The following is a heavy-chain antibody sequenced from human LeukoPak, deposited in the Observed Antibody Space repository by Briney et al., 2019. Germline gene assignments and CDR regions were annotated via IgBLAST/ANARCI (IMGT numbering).Heavy chain of an antibody. CDR3: ARDSDVVPAYYFDY. V-gene: IGHV3-7*01. D-gene: IGHD2-2*01. J-gene: IGHJ4*02. CDR2: INQDGSVL. Sequence: GGSLRLSCAASGFPFSGYWMDWVRQAPGKGMEWVANINQDGSVLYYAPSVKGRFTISRDNAKNSLYLQMNSLRAEDTAVYYCARDSDVVPAYYFDYWGQGTLVTVSS. CDR1: GFPFSGYW.